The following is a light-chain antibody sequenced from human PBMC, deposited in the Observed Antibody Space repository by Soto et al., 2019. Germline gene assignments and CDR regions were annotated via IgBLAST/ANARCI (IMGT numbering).Light chain of an antibody. J-gene: IGKJ1*01. CDR1: QSIVTY. CDR2: AAS. CDR3: QQSYSTPPWT. Sequence: DIQMTQSPSSLSASVGDRVTITCRASQSIVTYLNWYLQKPGKAHKLLIYAASNLQSGVPSRFSGSGCVTDLTLTISSLQPEDCATYFCQQSYSTPPWTFGQGTKVEIK. V-gene: IGKV1-39*01.